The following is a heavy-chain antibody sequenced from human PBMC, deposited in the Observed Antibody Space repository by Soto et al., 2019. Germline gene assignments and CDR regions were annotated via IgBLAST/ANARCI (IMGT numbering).Heavy chain of an antibody. D-gene: IGHD3-10*01. J-gene: IGHJ4*02. V-gene: IGHV3-21*01. CDR2: ISSSSSYI. CDR3: ARDLWVTPSFDY. CDR1: GFTFSSYS. Sequence: GGSLRLSCAASGFTFSSYSMNWVRQAPGKGLEWVSSISSSSSYIYYADSVKGRFTISRDNAKNSLYLQMNSLRAEDTAVYYCARDLWVTPSFDYWGQGTLVTVSS.